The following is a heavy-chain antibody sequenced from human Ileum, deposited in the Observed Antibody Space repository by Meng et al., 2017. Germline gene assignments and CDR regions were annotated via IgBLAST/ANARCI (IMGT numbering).Heavy chain of an antibody. J-gene: IGHJ4*02. CDR1: GGSISDYH. V-gene: IGHV4-4*07. Sequence: PETLSLTCTVAGGSISDYHWSWIRQPAGQGLEWIGYIYSSGNTNYNNYNPSLKRRVTMSVDTSKNQFSLGLSSVTAADTAMYYWARGSSHFDYWGQGSGHFNYWGQGTLVTVSS. CDR3: ARGSSHFDYWGQGSGHFNY. D-gene: IGHD6-13*01. CDR2: IYSSGNTNYN.